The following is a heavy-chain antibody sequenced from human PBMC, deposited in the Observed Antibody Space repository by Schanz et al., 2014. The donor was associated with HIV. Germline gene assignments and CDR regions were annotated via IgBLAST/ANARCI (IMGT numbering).Heavy chain of an antibody. CDR2: ISYDGVNK. J-gene: IGHJ6*02. Sequence: QVQLVESGGGVVQPGRSLRVSCAASGFSFDSFGMHWVRQAPGKGLEWVAVISYDGVNKHFADSVKGRFTISRDNAKNSLYLQMNSLRDEDTAVYFCARGRPDFFYYGMDVWGQGTTVTVSS. D-gene: IGHD6-6*01. V-gene: IGHV3-30*03. CDR3: ARGRPDFFYYGMDV. CDR1: GFSFDSFG.